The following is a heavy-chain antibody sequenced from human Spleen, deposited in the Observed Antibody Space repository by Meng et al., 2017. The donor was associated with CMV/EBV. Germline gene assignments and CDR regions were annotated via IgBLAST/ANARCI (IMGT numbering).Heavy chain of an antibody. J-gene: IGHJ5*02. D-gene: IGHD1-1*01. CDR3: ARVGPTGWFDP. CDR2: IHHSGNT. CDR1: GGSISSAGYH. V-gene: IGHV4-30-4*08. Sequence: CTVSGGSISSAGYHWIWIRQPPGKGLEYLGYIHHSGNTYYNPSFKSRLAMSVDTSKNQFSLRVNSMTVADTAVYFCARVGPTGWFDPWGQGTLVTVPQ.